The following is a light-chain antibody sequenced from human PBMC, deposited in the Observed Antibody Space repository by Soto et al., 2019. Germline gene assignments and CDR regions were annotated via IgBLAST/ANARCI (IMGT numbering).Light chain of an antibody. CDR2: DAS. CDR3: QQANSFPIT. J-gene: IGKJ5*01. V-gene: IGKV1-33*01. CDR1: QDISNY. Sequence: IQMTQSPSSLSASVGDRVTITFQASQDISNYLNWYQQKPGKAPKLLIYDASNLETGVPSRFSGSGSGTDFTFTISSLQPEDIATYYCQQANSFPITFGQGTRLEIK.